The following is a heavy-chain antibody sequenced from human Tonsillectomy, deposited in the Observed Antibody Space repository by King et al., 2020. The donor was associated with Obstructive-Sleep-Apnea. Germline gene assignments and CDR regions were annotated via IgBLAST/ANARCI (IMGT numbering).Heavy chain of an antibody. J-gene: IGHJ3*02. CDR2: INWNSGYI. CDR1: GFSFDDYA. V-gene: IGHV3-9*01. D-gene: IGHD3-16*01. CDR3: AKDRAGGVPDAFDI. Sequence: VQLVESGGGLVQPGRSLRLSCAASGFSFDDYAMHWVRQAPGKGLEWVSGINWNSGYIGYADSVKGRFTISRDNAKNSLYLQMNSLRAEDTALYYCAKDRAGGVPDAFDIWAKGQWSPSLQ.